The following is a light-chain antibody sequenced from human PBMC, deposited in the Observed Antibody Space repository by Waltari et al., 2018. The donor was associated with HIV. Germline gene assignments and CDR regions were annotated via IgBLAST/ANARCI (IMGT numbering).Light chain of an antibody. CDR2: EVS. CDR1: SSAVGGYDY. Sequence: QSPLTQPPSASGSPGQSVTIACPGTSSAVGGYDYVPWYQQHPGKAPKLMIYEVSKRPSGVPDRFSGSKSGNTASLTVSGLQAEDEADYYCSSFAGTNNLVFGGGTKLTV. CDR3: SSFAGTNNLV. J-gene: IGLJ2*01. V-gene: IGLV2-8*01.